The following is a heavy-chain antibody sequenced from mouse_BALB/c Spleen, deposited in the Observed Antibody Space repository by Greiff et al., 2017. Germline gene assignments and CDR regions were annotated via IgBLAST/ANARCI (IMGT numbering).Heavy chain of an antibody. CDR3: ARAPFYYGSSKGYWYFDV. CDR1: GDSITSGY. D-gene: IGHD1-1*01. J-gene: IGHJ1*01. CDR2: ISYSGST. V-gene: IGHV3-8*02. Sequence: VQLQQSGPSLVKPSQTLSLTCSVTGDSITSGYWNWIRKFPGNKLEYMGYISYSGSTYYNPSLKSRISITRDTSKNQYYLQLNSVTTEDTATYYCARAPFYYGSSKGYWYFDVWGAGTTVTVSS.